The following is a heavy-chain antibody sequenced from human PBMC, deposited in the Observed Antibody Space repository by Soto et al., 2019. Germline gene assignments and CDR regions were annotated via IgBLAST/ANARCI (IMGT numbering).Heavy chain of an antibody. J-gene: IGHJ5*02. CDR1: GGTFGNTA. V-gene: IGHV1-69*12. CDR3: ARDGDPGYAFWSGRLGGGRFDP. CDR2: IVPLFGTA. Sequence: QVQLVQSGAEVKEPGSSVNVSCKTSGGTFGNTAVTWVRQVPGQGLEWIGGIVPLFGTANYAQKFRGRVMITADESTSXAYLDLSSLRSDDTAIYYCARDGDPGYAFWSGRLGGGRFDPWGQGTLVTVSS. D-gene: IGHD3-3*01.